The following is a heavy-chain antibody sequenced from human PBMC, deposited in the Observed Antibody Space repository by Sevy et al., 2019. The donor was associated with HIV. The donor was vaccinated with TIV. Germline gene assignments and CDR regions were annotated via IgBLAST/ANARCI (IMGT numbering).Heavy chain of an antibody. Sequence: SETLSLTCTVSGGSTSTYYWNWIRQPPGKGLEWIGYISDSGFSHDNPSLRSRVTISIDTSKNQFSLRLTSVSAADTAGYYWARGGGRTDWGMDVWGPGTTVTVSS. CDR3: ARGGGRTDWGMDV. D-gene: IGHD1-1*01. CDR1: GGSTSTYY. J-gene: IGHJ6*02. CDR2: ISDSGFS. V-gene: IGHV4-59*01.